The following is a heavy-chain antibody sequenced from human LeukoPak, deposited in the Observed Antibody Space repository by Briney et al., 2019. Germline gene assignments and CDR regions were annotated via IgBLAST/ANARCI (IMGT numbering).Heavy chain of an antibody. V-gene: IGHV3-53*01. J-gene: IGHJ4*02. CDR2: IYSDGST. D-gene: IGHD1-26*01. Sequence: PGGSLRLSCAASGFTISSNYMTWVRQAPGKGLEWVSVIYSDGSTYYADSVKGRFTISRDNSRNTLYLEMNSLRAEDTAVYYCAGGRIAMWESDYWGQGTLVTVSS. CDR1: GFTISSNY. CDR3: AGGRIAMWESDY.